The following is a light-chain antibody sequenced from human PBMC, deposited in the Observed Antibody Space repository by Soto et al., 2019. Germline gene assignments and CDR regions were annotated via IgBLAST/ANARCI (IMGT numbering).Light chain of an antibody. J-gene: IGKJ1*01. CDR1: QYINTR. Sequence: EIVLTQSPATLSSFPGDRVTLSCRASQYINTRLAWYQHRPGQAPRLLIYQTSLRAAGIPARFSASGSGTDFTLTISDVQPEEFALYYCHQRQSWPRTVGQGTKVDIK. V-gene: IGKV3-11*01. CDR2: QTS. CDR3: HQRQSWPRT.